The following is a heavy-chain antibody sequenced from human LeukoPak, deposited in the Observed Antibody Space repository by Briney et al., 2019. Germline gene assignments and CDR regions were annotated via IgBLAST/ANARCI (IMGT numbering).Heavy chain of an antibody. D-gene: IGHD6-19*01. CDR2: INPNSGVT. CDR1: EYTFIGYY. J-gene: IGHJ4*02. CDR3: ARREQWLVGDDY. Sequence: GASVKVSCKASEYTFIGYYMHWVRQAPGQGLEWMGWINPNSGVTNYAQKLQGRVTMTTDTSTSTAYMELRSLRSDDTAVYYCARREQWLVGDDYWGQGTLVTVSS. V-gene: IGHV1-2*02.